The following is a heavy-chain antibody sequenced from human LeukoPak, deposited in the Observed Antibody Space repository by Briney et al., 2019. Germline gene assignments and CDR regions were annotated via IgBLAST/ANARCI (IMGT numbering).Heavy chain of an antibody. CDR2: IYPGDSDT. D-gene: IGHD1-26*01. V-gene: IGHV5-51*01. CDR3: ARLLLPYYYYYMDV. J-gene: IGHJ6*03. CDR1: GYSFTSYW. Sequence: GESLKISCKGSGYSFTSYWIGWERQMPGEGLEWMGIIYPGDSDTRYSPSFQGQVTISADKSIGTAYLQWSSLKASDTAMYYCARLLLPYYYYYMDVWGKGTTVTVSS.